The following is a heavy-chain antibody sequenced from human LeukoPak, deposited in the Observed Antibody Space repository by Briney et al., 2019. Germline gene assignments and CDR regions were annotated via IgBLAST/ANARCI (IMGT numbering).Heavy chain of an antibody. CDR3: ARRGVPAARGKRNWFDP. CDR2: INHSGST. CDR1: GGSFSGYY. D-gene: IGHD2-2*01. J-gene: IGHJ5*02. Sequence: SETLSLTCAVYGGSFSGYYWSWIHQPPGKGLKWIGEINHSGSTNYNPSLKSRVTISVDTSKNQFSLKLSSVTAADTAVYYCARRGVPAARGKRNWFDPWGQGTLVTVSS. V-gene: IGHV4-34*01.